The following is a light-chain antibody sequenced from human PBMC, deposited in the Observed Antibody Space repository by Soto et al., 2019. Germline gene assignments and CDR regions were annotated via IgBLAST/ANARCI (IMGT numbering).Light chain of an antibody. CDR2: DAS. Sequence: DIQRPHSPATLSASFGYSVTITCRSIQSISHWLAWYQHKPGKAPKFLIYDASSLESGVPSRFSGSGSGTEFTLTISSLQPDDFATYYCQQYDSVLGTFGPGTKVDIK. J-gene: IGKJ1*01. CDR3: QQYDSVLGT. CDR1: QSISHW. V-gene: IGKV1-5*01.